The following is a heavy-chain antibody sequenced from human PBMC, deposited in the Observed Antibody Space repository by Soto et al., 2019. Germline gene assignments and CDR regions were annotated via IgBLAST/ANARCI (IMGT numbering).Heavy chain of an antibody. CDR2: ISYDGSNK. Sequence: QVQLVESGGGVVQPGRSLRLSCAASGFTFSSYGMHWVRQAPGKGLEWVAVISYDGSNKYYADSVKGRFTISRDNSKNTLYLQMNSLRAEDTVVYYCAKEIWSGPMDVWGQGTTVTVSS. J-gene: IGHJ6*02. CDR1: GFTFSSYG. CDR3: AKEIWSGPMDV. V-gene: IGHV3-30*18. D-gene: IGHD3-3*01.